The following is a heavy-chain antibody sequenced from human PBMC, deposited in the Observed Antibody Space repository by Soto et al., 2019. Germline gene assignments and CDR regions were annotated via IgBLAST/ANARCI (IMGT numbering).Heavy chain of an antibody. CDR2: IYHTGST. V-gene: IGHV4-59*01. D-gene: IGHD3-16*01. J-gene: IGHJ4*02. Sequence: SETLSLTCSVSAGSLSNYYWTWIRQSPGKGLEWIGEIYHTGSTKYNPSLKSRVAISVDMSKNQFSLTLSSVTPADTAVYYCARGGRGSGLYFLYYFDLWGQGTLVTVSS. CDR1: AGSLSNYY. CDR3: ARGGRGSGLYFLYYFDL.